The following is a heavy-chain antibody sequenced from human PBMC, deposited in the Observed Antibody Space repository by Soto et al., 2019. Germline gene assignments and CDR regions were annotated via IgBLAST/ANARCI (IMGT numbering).Heavy chain of an antibody. V-gene: IGHV3-30-3*01. CDR1: GFSFSIYA. CDR3: ARGTVAPSDNYYGFDA. CDR2: TSYDGSNK. J-gene: IGHJ6*02. Sequence: QVQLVESGGGVVQPGRSLRLSCAASGFSFSIYAIHWVRQAPGKGLEWVVVTSYDGSNKYYAASVEGRFTISRDNTKNSLNLQINSMSPEDTAVYFCARGTVAPSDNYYGFDAWGQGTTVTVSS. D-gene: IGHD2-15*01.